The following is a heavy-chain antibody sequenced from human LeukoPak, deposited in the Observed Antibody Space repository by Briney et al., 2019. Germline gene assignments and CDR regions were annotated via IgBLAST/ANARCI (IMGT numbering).Heavy chain of an antibody. CDR3: ARDKSPYDSSGYMGY. J-gene: IGHJ4*02. V-gene: IGHV3-33*01. CDR2: MWYDGSNK. Sequence: GGSLRLSCAASGFTFSSYGMHWVRQAPGKGLEWVAVMWYDGSNKYYADSVKGRFTISRDNSKNTLYLQMNSLRAEDTAVYYCARDKSPYDSSGYMGYWGQGTLVTVSS. CDR1: GFTFSSYG. D-gene: IGHD3-22*01.